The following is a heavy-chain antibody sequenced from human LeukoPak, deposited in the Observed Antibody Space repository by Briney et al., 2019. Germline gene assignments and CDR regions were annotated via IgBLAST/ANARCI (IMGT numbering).Heavy chain of an antibody. CDR3: ARDAYDFWTKAYYYYMDV. CDR1: GFTFSDYY. V-gene: IGHV3-11*04. CDR2: ISSSGSTI. J-gene: IGHJ6*03. Sequence: GGSLRLSCAASGFTFSDYYMSWIRQAPGKGLEWVSYISSSGSTIYYADSVKGRFTISRDNAKNSLYLQMNSLRAEDTAVYYCARDAYDFWTKAYYYYMDVWGKGTTVTVSS. D-gene: IGHD3-3*01.